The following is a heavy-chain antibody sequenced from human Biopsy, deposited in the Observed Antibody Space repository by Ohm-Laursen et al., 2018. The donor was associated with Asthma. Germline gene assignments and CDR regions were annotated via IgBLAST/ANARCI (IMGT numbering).Heavy chain of an antibody. CDR1: GYTFINYA. CDR2: INAGNGNT. D-gene: IGHD3-9*01. V-gene: IGHV1-3*01. J-gene: IGHJ3*02. CDR3: ARTYYDFLTGQVNDTFAM. Sequence: GASVKVSCKASGYTFINYAIHWVRQAPGQRLEWMGWINAGNGNTKYSQKFQGRVTISRDTSASTAYMDLSSLRSEDTAVYYCARTYYDFLTGQVNDTFAMWGQGTMVTVSS.